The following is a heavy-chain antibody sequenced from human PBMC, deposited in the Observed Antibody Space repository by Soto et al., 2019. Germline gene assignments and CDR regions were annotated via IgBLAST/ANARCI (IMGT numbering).Heavy chain of an antibody. CDR3: AATADYGDYWYYFDY. V-gene: IGHV1-69*13. D-gene: IGHD4-17*01. J-gene: IGHJ4*02. CDR1: GGGNLRDYR. Sequence: SVKVSCKASGGGNLRDYRTTWVRRAPGQGLEWMGGIIPKLGSANYAQNFQGRVTITADESTNTVYMELRSLRSEDTAVYYCAATADYGDYWYYFDYWGQGTLVTVSS. CDR2: IIPKLGSA.